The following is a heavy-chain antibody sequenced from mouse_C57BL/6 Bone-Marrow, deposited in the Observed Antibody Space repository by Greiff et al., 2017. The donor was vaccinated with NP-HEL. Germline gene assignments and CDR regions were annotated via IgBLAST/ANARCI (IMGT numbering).Heavy chain of an antibody. Sequence: EVQLLQSGPVLVKPGASVKMSCKASGYTFTDYYMTWVKQSPGKSLEWIGVISPYNGGTSYKQKFKGKATLTVDKSSSTAYMELNSLTSEDSAVYDSAKVYDDYGGWYFDVWGKGTTVTVSA. CDR2: ISPYNGGT. CDR1: GYTFTDYY. V-gene: IGHV1-19*01. D-gene: IGHD2-4*01. CDR3: AKVYDDYGGWYFDV. J-gene: IGHJ1*03.